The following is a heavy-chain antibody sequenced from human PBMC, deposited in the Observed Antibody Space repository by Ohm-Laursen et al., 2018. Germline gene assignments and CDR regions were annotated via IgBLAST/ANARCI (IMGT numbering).Heavy chain of an antibody. CDR1: GFTFSSYW. CDR3: ARAVAGDY. J-gene: IGHJ4*02. D-gene: IGHD6-19*01. V-gene: IGHV3-74*01. Sequence: SLRLSCAASGFTFSSYWMHWVRQAPGKGLEWVSRINSDGSSTSYADSVKGRFTISRDNAKNTLYLQMNSLRAEDPAVYYCARAVAGDYWGQGTLVTVSS. CDR2: INSDGSST.